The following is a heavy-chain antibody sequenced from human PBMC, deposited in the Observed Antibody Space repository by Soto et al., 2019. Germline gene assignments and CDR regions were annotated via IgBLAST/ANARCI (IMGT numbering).Heavy chain of an antibody. CDR1: GGSISSYY. J-gene: IGHJ4*01. D-gene: IGHD3-16*01. V-gene: IGHV4-59*01. CDR2: IFYSGST. Sequence: SETLSLTCTVSGGSISSYYWSWIRQPPGKGLEWIGFIFYSGSTDYNPPFKSRVTISVDTSKHQFSLKLNSVTAADTAVYYCARVTPTFGGYFDYWGHGTLVTVSS. CDR3: ARVTPTFGGYFDY.